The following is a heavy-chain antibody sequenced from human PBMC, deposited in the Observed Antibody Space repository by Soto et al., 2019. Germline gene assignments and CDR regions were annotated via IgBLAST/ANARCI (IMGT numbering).Heavy chain of an antibody. J-gene: IGHJ4*02. CDR2: IKQDGSEK. D-gene: IGHD5-18*01. CDR1: GFTFSSYW. CDR3: ARDPRSWIQLRDRDDY. Sequence: GGSLRLSCAASGFTFSSYWMSWVRQAPGKGLEWVANIKQDGSEKYYVDSVKGRLTISRDNAKNSLYLQMNSLRAEDTAVYYCARDPRSWIQLRDRDDYWGQGTLVTVSS. V-gene: IGHV3-7*05.